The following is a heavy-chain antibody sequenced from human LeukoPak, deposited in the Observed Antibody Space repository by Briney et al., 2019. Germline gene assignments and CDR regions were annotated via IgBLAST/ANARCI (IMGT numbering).Heavy chain of an antibody. J-gene: IGHJ4*02. Sequence: SETLSLTCTVSGYSISSGYYWGWIRQPPGRGLEWIGSIYHSGSTYYNPSLESRVTISVDTSKNQFSLKLSSVTAADTAVYYCARVFGYSGYVLRLYFDYWGQGTLVTVSS. D-gene: IGHD5-12*01. CDR3: ARVFGYSGYVLRLYFDY. CDR2: IYHSGST. CDR1: GYSISSGYY. V-gene: IGHV4-38-2*02.